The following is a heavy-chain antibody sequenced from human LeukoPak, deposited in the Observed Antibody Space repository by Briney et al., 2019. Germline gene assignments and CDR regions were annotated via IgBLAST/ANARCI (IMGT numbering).Heavy chain of an antibody. D-gene: IGHD5-24*01. J-gene: IGHJ4*02. CDR1: GGTFSSYA. CDR2: IIPIFGTA. CDR3: ARVRDGYTIIDY. V-gene: IGHV1-69*06. Sequence: ASVKVSCKASGGTFSSYAISWVRQAPGQGVEWMGGIIPIFGTANYAQKFQGRVTITADKSTSTAYMELSSLRSEDTAVYYCARVRDGYTIIDYWGQGTLVTVSS.